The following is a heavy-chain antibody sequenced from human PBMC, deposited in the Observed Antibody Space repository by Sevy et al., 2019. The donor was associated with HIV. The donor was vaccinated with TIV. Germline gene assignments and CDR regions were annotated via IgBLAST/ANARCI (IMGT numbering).Heavy chain of an antibody. D-gene: IGHD2-15*01. CDR3: AQVVGESCSGGTCSGWFDP. J-gene: IGHJ5*02. Sequence: SETLSLTCIVSGDSVTSSPHYWTWIRQPPGKGLKWIAYIYYTGNTNYNPSLRDRVTISVDISKTQFSLKLSSVTAADTAVYYCAQVVGESCSGGTCSGWFDPWGQGTQVTVSS. CDR1: GDSVTSSPHY. V-gene: IGHV4-61*01. CDR2: IYYTGNT.